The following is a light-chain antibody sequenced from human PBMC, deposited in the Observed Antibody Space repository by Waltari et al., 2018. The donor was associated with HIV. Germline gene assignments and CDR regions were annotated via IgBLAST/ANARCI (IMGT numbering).Light chain of an antibody. CDR1: SNDVGGYKY. V-gene: IGLV2-14*01. CDR3: STQTGNDTLA. Sequence: QSALTQPASVSGSPGQSITISCTGTSNDVGGYKYVSWYQQHAGKAPKVVIYEFSNRHSGVSNRCSGSKSGNTASLTISGLRAEDEALYYCSTQTGNDTLAFGGGTKLTVL. J-gene: IGLJ2*01. CDR2: EFS.